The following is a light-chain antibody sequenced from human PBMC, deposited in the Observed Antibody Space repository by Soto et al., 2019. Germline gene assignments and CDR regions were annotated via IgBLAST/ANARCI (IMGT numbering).Light chain of an antibody. V-gene: IGKV3-11*01. CDR2: DAS. CDR3: QQRSNGPGT. Sequence: EIVLTQSPATLSLSPGERATLSCRASQSVSSYLAWYQQKPGQAPRLLIYDASNRATGIPARFSGSGSGTTFPLTISTLDPKDFAFYYCQQRSNGPGTFGQGTKGDIK. J-gene: IGKJ1*01. CDR1: QSVSSY.